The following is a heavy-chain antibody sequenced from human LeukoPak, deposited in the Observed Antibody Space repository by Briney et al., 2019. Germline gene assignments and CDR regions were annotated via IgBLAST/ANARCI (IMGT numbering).Heavy chain of an antibody. D-gene: IGHD3-10*01. CDR2: IYYSGST. CDR3: ARVSHYYGSGSYYYYYGMDV. CDR1: GGSISSYY. J-gene: IGHJ6*02. V-gene: IGHV4-59*01. Sequence: SETLSLTCTVSGGSISSYYWSWIRQPPGKGLEWIGYIYYSGSTNYNPSLESRVTISVDTSKNQFSLKLSSVTAADTAVYYCARVSHYYGSGSYYYYYGMDVWGQGTTVTVSS.